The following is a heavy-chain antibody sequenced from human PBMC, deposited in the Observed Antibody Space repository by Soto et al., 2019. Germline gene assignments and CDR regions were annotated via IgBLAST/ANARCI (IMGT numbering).Heavy chain of an antibody. CDR3: AAIAARPGESESFGYYYYYMDV. Sequence: SVKVSCKASGGTFSSYTISWVRQAPGQGLEWMGRIIPILGIANYAQKFQGRVTITADKSTSTAYMELSSLRSEDTAVYYCAAIAARPGESESFGYYYYYMDVWGKGTTVTVSS. D-gene: IGHD6-6*01. CDR2: IIPILGIA. V-gene: IGHV1-69*02. CDR1: GGTFSSYT. J-gene: IGHJ6*03.